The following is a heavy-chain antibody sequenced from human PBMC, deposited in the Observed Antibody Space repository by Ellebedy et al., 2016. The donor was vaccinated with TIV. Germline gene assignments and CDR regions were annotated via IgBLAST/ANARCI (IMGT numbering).Heavy chain of an antibody. V-gene: IGHV3-30*02. CDR3: AKFPYYYDSSGYSF. Sequence: GESLKISCAASGFTFSDYGMHWVRQAPGKGLEWVAFMRYDGSNKYYADSVKGRFTISMDNSKNTLYLRMNSLRAEDTAVYYCAKFPYYYDSSGYSFWGQGTLVTVSS. CDR1: GFTFSDYG. CDR2: MRYDGSNK. D-gene: IGHD3-22*01. J-gene: IGHJ4*02.